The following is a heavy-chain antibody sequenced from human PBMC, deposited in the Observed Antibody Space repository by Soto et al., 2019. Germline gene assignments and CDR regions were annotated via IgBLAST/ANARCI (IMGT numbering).Heavy chain of an antibody. V-gene: IGHV4-59*01. CDR1: GGSISSYH. Sequence: SETLSLTCTVSGGSISSYHWSWIRQPPGKGMEWIGYIYYSGSTNYNPSLKSRVTISVDTSKNQFSLKLSSVTAADTAVYYCARGSWYYYGSGSYYNNYYYGMDVWGQGTTVTVS. D-gene: IGHD3-10*01. J-gene: IGHJ6*02. CDR2: IYYSGST. CDR3: ARGSWYYYGSGSYYNNYYYGMDV.